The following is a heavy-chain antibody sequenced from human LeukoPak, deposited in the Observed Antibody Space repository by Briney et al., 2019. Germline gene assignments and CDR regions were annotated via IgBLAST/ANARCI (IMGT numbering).Heavy chain of an antibody. CDR3: ARKAMVRGAITNWFDP. V-gene: IGHV1-2*02. Sequence: ASVKVSCKASGYTFTGYYMHWVRQAPGQGLEWMGWTNPNSGGTNYAQKFQGRVTMTRDTSISTAYMELSRLRSDDTAVYYCARKAMVRGAITNWFDPWGQGTLVTVSS. J-gene: IGHJ5*02. D-gene: IGHD3-10*01. CDR2: TNPNSGGT. CDR1: GYTFTGYY.